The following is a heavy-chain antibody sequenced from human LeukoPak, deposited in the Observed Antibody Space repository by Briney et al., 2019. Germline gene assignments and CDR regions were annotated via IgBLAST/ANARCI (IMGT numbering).Heavy chain of an antibody. Sequence: KHGESLKISYRGSGYSFTTYWIGWVRQMPGKGLEWMGIIYPGDSDTRYSPSFQGQVTMSADKSINTAYLQWSSLKASDTAMYYCARRKGCSSTSCPPDYWGQGTLVTVSS. J-gene: IGHJ4*02. D-gene: IGHD2-2*01. V-gene: IGHV5-51*01. CDR2: IYPGDSDT. CDR3: ARRKGCSSTSCPPDY. CDR1: GYSFTTYW.